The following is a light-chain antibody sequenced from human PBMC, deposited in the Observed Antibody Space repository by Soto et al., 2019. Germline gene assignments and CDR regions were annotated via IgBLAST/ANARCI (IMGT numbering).Light chain of an antibody. Sequence: IQMNKSPSTLSASVGDRVTITCRASQSISSWLAWYQQKPGKAPKLLIYDASALPRGVPSRFSGSGSGTKFTLTIASLQPDDFATYYCQQYETFSGTFGPGTKVDIK. V-gene: IGKV1-5*01. J-gene: IGKJ1*01. CDR2: DAS. CDR1: QSISSW. CDR3: QQYETFSGT.